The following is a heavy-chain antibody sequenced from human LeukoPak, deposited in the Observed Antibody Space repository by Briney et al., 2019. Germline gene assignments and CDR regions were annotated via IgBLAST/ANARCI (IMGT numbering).Heavy chain of an antibody. CDR1: GVTFSSYG. J-gene: IGHJ3*02. V-gene: IGHV3-33*01. CDR3: ARDGGSSGYHDALDI. D-gene: IGHD3-22*01. CDR2: IWYDGRNK. Sequence: GGPLRLSCAASGVTFSSYGMHWVRQAPGRGLEWVALIWYDGRNKYYADSVKGRFTISRDNSKNTLSLQLNSLRDEDTAVYYCARDGGSSGYHDALDIWGQGTMVTVSA.